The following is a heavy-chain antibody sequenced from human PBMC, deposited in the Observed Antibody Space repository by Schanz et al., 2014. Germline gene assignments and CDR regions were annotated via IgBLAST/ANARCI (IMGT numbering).Heavy chain of an antibody. J-gene: IGHJ4*02. CDR3: VSSGSYSSYAL. Sequence: VQLVDSGGGLVKPGGSLRLSCTASGFTLNNAWMNWVRQAPGEGLQWVSAMNESHSTIYYADSVKGRFTISRDNAKNSLYLQMNSLRAEDTAVYHCVSSGSYSSYALWGQGTLVTVSS. CDR2: MNESHSTI. V-gene: IGHV3-21*01. D-gene: IGHD3-10*01. CDR1: GFTLNNAW.